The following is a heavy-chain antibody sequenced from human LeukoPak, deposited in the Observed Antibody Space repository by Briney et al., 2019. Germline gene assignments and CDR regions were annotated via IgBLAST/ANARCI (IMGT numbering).Heavy chain of an antibody. CDR2: ISSSGTI. CDR3: ATDYSFLFDY. V-gene: IGHV3-48*04. D-gene: IGHD4-11*01. J-gene: IGHJ4*02. CDR1: GFTFSTYS. Sequence: GGSLRLSCAASGFTFSTYSMNWVRQAPGKGLEWVSYISSSGTIYYADSVKGRFTISRDNAKNSLYLQMNSLRAEDTAVYYCATDYSFLFDYWGQGTLVTVSS.